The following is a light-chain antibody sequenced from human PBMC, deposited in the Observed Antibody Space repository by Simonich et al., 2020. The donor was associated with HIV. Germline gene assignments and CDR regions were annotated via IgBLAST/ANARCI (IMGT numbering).Light chain of an antibody. CDR3: QQYGSSPYT. V-gene: IGKV3-20*01. CDR1: QSVSSN. J-gene: IGKJ2*01. CDR2: GAS. Sequence: EIVMTQSPATLSVSPGERATLSCRASQSVSSNLAWYQQKPGLAPRLLISGASTRATGIPDRFSGSGSGTDFTLTISRLEPEDFAVYYCQQYGSSPYTFGQGTKLEIK.